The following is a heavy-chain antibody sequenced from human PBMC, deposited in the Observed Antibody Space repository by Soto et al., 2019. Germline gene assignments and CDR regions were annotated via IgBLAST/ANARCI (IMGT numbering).Heavy chain of an antibody. Sequence: GASVKVSCKTSGYSFTSHYLHWVRQAPGQGFEWMGMINPSIDSPKYAQNFQGRLTMARDTSTSTVYMELSSLTSEDTAVYYCARPPCLTTRCYSGGFDFWGQGTLVTVSS. CDR2: INPSIDSP. D-gene: IGHD2-2*01. V-gene: IGHV1-46*01. CDR3: ARPPCLTTRCYSGGFDF. CDR1: GYSFTSHY. J-gene: IGHJ4*02.